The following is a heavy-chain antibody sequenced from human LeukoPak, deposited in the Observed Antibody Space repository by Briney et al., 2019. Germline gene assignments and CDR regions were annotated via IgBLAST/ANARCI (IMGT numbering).Heavy chain of an antibody. CDR1: GGSISSGTYY. D-gene: IGHD2-2*01. V-gene: IGHV4-61*02. CDR3: ASTIQHAFDS. J-gene: IGHJ3*02. CDR2: VYTSGNT. Sequence: SETLSLTCTVSGGSISSGTYYWSWTRQPAGKGLEWIGRVYTSGNTNCNPSLKSRVAISVDTSNNQFSLQLSSVTAADTAVYYCASTIQHAFDSWGQGTMVTVSS.